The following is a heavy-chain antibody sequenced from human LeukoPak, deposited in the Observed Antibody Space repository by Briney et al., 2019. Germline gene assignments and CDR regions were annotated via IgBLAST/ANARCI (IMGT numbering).Heavy chain of an antibody. CDR3: ARTLAAAVYYYYYYVDV. D-gene: IGHD6-13*01. V-gene: IGHV4-34*01. CDR1: GGSFSGYY. Sequence: SETLSLTCAVYGGSFSGYYWSWIRQPPGKGLEWIGEINHSGSTNYNPSLKSRVTISVDTSKNQFSLKLSSVTAADTAVYYCARTLAAAVYYYYYYVDVWGKGTTVTVSS. CDR2: INHSGST. J-gene: IGHJ6*03.